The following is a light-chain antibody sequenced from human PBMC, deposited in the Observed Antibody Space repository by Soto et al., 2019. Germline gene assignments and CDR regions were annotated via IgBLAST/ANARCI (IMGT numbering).Light chain of an antibody. J-gene: IGKJ1*01. CDR2: WAS. CDR3: QHYNSYSEA. Sequence: DIVMTQSPDSLAVSLGERATINCKSSQSLLSSSTNKNYLAWYQQKPGQPPKLLIYWASTRESGVPDRFSGSGSGTEFTLTISSLQPDDFATYYCQHYNSYSEAFGQGTKVDIK. V-gene: IGKV4-1*01. CDR1: QSLLSSSTNKNY.